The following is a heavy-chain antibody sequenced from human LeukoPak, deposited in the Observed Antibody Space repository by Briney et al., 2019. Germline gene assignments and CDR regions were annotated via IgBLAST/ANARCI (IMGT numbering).Heavy chain of an antibody. CDR2: ITISGHTK. Sequence: GGSLRLSCAASGFDLSTYEMNWVRQAPGKGLEWIADITISGHTKNYADSVKGRFTISRDNTKNTLYLEMSRLRAEDTAVYYCAKGLAYDRSDYLNWFDPWGQGTLVTVSS. V-gene: IGHV3-48*03. CDR3: AKGLAYDRSDYLNWFDP. J-gene: IGHJ5*02. D-gene: IGHD3-22*01. CDR1: GFDLSTYE.